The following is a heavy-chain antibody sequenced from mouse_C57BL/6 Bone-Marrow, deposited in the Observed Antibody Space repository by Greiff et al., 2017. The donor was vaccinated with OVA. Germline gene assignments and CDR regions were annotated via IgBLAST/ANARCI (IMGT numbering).Heavy chain of an antibody. Sequence: EVQLQQSGAELVKPGASVKLSCTASGFNIKDYYMHWVKQRTEQGLEWIGRIDPEDGETKYAPKFQGKATMTADTSSNTAYLQLSSLTSEDTAVYYCARSVITTVVAPNYFDYWGQGTALTVSS. J-gene: IGHJ2*01. CDR3: ARSVITTVVAPNYFDY. D-gene: IGHD1-1*01. CDR1: GFNIKDYY. CDR2: IDPEDGET. V-gene: IGHV14-2*01.